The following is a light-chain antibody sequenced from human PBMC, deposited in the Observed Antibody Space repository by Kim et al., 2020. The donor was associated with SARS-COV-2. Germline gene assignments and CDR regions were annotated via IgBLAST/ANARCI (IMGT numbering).Light chain of an antibody. Sequence: APGKTVRITCGGNNIGSKSVHRYQQKPGQAPVLVIYYDSDRPSGIPERFSGSNSGNTATLTISRGEAGDEADYYCQVWDSSSDHPVFGGGTQLTVL. CDR1: NIGSKS. CDR3: QVWDSSSDHPV. V-gene: IGLV3-21*04. J-gene: IGLJ3*02. CDR2: YDS.